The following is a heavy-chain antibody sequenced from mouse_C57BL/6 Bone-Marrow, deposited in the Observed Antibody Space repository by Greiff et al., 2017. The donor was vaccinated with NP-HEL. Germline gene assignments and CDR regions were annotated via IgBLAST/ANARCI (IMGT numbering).Heavy chain of an antibody. V-gene: IGHV1-81*01. CDR3: ATPWFSY. CDR1: GYTFKSSG. J-gene: IGHJ3*01. Sequence: VKLMESGAELARPGASVKLSCKASGYTFKSSGISWVKQRTGQGLEWIGEIYPRSGNTYYNEKFKGKATLTADKSSITAYLELRILTSEDSAVYFCATPWFSYWGQGTLVTVSA. CDR2: IYPRSGNT.